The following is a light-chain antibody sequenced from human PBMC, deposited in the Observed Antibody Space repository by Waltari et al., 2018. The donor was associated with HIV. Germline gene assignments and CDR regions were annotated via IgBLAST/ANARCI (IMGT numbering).Light chain of an antibody. CDR3: NSYTTSSTLHVV. CDR2: DVS. J-gene: IGLJ2*01. CDR1: SRDVGGYNY. V-gene: IGLV2-14*03. Sequence: QSALTQPASVSGSPGQSITISCTGTSRDVGGYNYVPWYQHHPGKAPKLMIYDVSNRPSGVSNRFSGSKSGNTASPTISGLQAEDEADYYCNSYTTSSTLHVVFGGGTKLTVL.